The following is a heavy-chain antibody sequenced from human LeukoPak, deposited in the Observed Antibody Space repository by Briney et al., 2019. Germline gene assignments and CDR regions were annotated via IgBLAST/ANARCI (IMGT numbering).Heavy chain of an antibody. CDR3: ARTHIAVAGNVDY. J-gene: IGHJ4*02. Sequence: PSETLSLTCTVSGGSISSSSYYWGWIRQPPGKGLEWIGSIYYSGSTYYNPSLKSRVTISVDTSKNQFSLKLSSVTAADTAVYYCARTHIAVAGNVDYWGQGTLVTVSS. V-gene: IGHV4-39*01. D-gene: IGHD6-19*01. CDR1: GGSISSSSYY. CDR2: IYYSGST.